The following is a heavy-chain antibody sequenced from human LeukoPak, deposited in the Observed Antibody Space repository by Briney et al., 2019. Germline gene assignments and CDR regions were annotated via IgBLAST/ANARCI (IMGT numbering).Heavy chain of an antibody. D-gene: IGHD3-3*02. J-gene: IGHJ4*02. Sequence: PGRSLRLSCAASGFTFSSYAMHWVRQAPGKGLEWVAVISYDGNNEYYADSVKGRFTISGDNSKNTLYLQMNSLRTEDTAVYYCARPFHKFFDYWGQGTLVTVSS. CDR3: ARPFHKFFDY. V-gene: IGHV3-30-3*01. CDR1: GFTFSSYA. CDR2: ISYDGNNE.